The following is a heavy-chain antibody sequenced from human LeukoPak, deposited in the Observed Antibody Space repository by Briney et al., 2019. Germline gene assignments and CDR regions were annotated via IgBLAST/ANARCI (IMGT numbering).Heavy chain of an antibody. CDR2: INSDGSNI. Sequence: GGSLRLSCAASGFTFSSYWMHWVRQAPGKGLVWVSRINSDGSNIIYADSVKGRFTFSRDNAKNSLYLQMNSLRAEDTALYYCAKDKGAGTTSGVFDYWGQGTLVTVSS. D-gene: IGHD1-1*01. CDR1: GFTFSSYW. V-gene: IGHV3-74*01. J-gene: IGHJ4*02. CDR3: AKDKGAGTTSGVFDY.